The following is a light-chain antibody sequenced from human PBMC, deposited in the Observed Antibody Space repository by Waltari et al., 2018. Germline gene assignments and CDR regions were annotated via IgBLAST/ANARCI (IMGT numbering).Light chain of an antibody. Sequence: QSALTQPASVSGSPGQSITISCSGSSSDVGAYNYVSWYQQHPGKAPKRIISEVSNRPSWVSNRFSGSKSGNTASLTISGLQAEDEADYYCSSFTTTNSWLFGGGTKVTVL. J-gene: IGLJ3*02. CDR3: SSFTTTNSWL. CDR1: SSDVGAYNY. CDR2: EVS. V-gene: IGLV2-14*01.